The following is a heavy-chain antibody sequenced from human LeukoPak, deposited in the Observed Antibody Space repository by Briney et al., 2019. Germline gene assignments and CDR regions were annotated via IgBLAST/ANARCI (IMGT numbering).Heavy chain of an antibody. Sequence: PGGSLRLSCAASGFTFSSYSMTWVRQAPGKGLEWISYITSTSTTTYHADSVKGRFTISRDNAKNSLYLQMNSLRAEDTAVYYCASQNYDFWSGYYSDAFDIWGQGTMVTVSS. CDR1: GFTFSSYS. D-gene: IGHD3-3*01. CDR3: ASQNYDFWSGYYSDAFDI. V-gene: IGHV3-48*01. CDR2: ITSTSTTT. J-gene: IGHJ3*02.